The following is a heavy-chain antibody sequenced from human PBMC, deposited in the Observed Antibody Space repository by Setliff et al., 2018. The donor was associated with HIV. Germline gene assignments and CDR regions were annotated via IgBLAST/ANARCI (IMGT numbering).Heavy chain of an antibody. V-gene: IGHV4-34*01. CDR1: GGSFSGSY. CDR2: INHSGST. J-gene: IGHJ4*02. Sequence: PSETLSLTCAVHGGSFSGSYWSWIRQPPGKGLEWIGEINHSGSTNYSPSLKSRVTISVDTSKNQFSLKLSSVTAADTAVYYCARGIAARLGTYFDYWGQGTLVTVSS. D-gene: IGHD6-6*01. CDR3: ARGIAARLGTYFDY.